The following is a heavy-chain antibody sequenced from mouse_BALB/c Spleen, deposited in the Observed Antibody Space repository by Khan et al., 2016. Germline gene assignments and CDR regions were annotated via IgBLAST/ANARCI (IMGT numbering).Heavy chain of an antibody. J-gene: IGHJ4*01. CDR2: ISYSGST. D-gene: IGHD2-13*01. CDR3: ARSDYSDEDAMDY. Sequence: VQLKQSGPGLVKPSQSLSLTCTVTGYSITSDYARNWIRQFPGNRLEWMGYISYSGSTSYNPSLKSRISTTRDTSKNQFFLQLNSVPSEDTATDYSARSDYSDEDAMDYWGQGTSVTVSS. CDR1: GYSITSDYA. V-gene: IGHV3-2*02.